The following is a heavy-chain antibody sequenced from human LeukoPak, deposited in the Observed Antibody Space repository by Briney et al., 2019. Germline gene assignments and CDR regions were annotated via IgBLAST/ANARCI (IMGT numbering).Heavy chain of an antibody. D-gene: IGHD3-10*01. CDR1: GGSISSYY. CDR3: AREIHYYGSGSYDY. Sequence: SETLSLTCTVSGGSISSYYWSWIRQPPGKGLEWIGYIYYSGSTNYNPSLKSRVTISVDTSKNQFSLKVSSVTAADTAVYYCAREIHYYGSGSYDYWGQGTLVTVSS. CDR2: IYYSGST. J-gene: IGHJ4*02. V-gene: IGHV4-59*01.